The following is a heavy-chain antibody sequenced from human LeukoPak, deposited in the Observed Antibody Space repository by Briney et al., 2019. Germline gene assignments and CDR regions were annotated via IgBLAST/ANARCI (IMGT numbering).Heavy chain of an antibody. D-gene: IGHD3-22*01. J-gene: IGHJ2*01. V-gene: IGHV4-59*01. CDR2: IYYSGST. CDR3: ARSYYDSSGYYPPSWYFDL. CDR1: GGSISSYY. Sequence: PSETLSLTXTVSGGSISSYYWSWIRQPPGKGLEWIGYIYYSGSTNYNPSLKSRVTISVDTSKNQFSLKLSSVTAADTAVYYCARSYYDSSGYYPPSWYFDLWGRGTLVTVSS.